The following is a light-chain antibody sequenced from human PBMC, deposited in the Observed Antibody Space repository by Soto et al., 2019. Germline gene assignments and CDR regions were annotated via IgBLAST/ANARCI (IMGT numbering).Light chain of an antibody. Sequence: QSVLTQPASVSGSPGQSITISCTGTSSDVGSYNLVSCYQQHPGKAPKLMIYEDTKRPSGVSNRFSGSKSGNMASLTISGLQAEDEADYYCCSYAGSSTYVFGTGTKVTVL. CDR2: EDT. CDR3: CSYAGSSTYV. CDR1: SSDVGSYNL. V-gene: IGLV2-23*01. J-gene: IGLJ1*01.